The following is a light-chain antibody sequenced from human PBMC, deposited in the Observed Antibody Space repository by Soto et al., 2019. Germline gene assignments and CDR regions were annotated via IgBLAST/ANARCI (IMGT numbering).Light chain of an antibody. CDR2: EVS. CDR1: SSDVGGYNY. V-gene: IGLV2-14*01. CDR3: SSYTNSGTLV. J-gene: IGLJ1*01. Sequence: QSVLTQPASVSGSPGQSITISCTGTSSDVGGYNYVSWYQQHPGKAPKLMIYEVSNRPSEFSNRFSGSKSGNTASLTISGLQAEDEADYYCSSYTNSGTLVFGTGTKVTVL.